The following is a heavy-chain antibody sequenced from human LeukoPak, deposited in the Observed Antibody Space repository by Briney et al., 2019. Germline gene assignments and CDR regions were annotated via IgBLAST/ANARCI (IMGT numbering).Heavy chain of an antibody. J-gene: IGHJ4*02. CDR3: ARGKLSSGWSYHY. D-gene: IGHD6-19*01. CDR2: MNPNSGNT. Sequence: ASVKVSCKASGYTFTSYDINWVRQATGQGLEWMGWMNPNSGNTGYAQKFQGRVTITRNTSISTAYMELSSLRSEDTAVYYCARGKLSSGWSYHYWGQGTLVTVSS. V-gene: IGHV1-8*03. CDR1: GYTFTSYD.